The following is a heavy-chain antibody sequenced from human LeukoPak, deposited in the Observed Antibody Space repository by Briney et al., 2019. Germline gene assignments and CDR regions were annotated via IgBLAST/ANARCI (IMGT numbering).Heavy chain of an antibody. J-gene: IGHJ4*02. CDR1: GFTFSSYS. D-gene: IGHD3-22*01. Sequence: PGGSLRLSCAASGFTFSSYSMNWVRQAPGKGLEWVSSISSSSSYIYYADSVKGRFTISRDNAKNSLYLQMNSQRAEDTAVYYCARDYTMIVVEPYFDYWGQGTLVTVSS. CDR2: ISSSSSYI. CDR3: ARDYTMIVVEPYFDY. V-gene: IGHV3-21*01.